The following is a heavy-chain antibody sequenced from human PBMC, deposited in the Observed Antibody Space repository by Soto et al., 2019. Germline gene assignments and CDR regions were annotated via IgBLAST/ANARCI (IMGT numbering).Heavy chain of an antibody. CDR3: ARLWGLDAFDI. CDR1: GGSINGYY. Sequence: QVQLQESGPGLVKPSETLSLTCTVSGGSINGYYWSWIRQPPGKGVEWIGYIYYSGSTNYNPSLKSRVTISVDTSKNQFSLKLSSVTAADTAVYYCARLWGLDAFDIWGQGTMVTVSS. V-gene: IGHV4-59*08. CDR2: IYYSGST. D-gene: IGHD7-27*01. J-gene: IGHJ3*02.